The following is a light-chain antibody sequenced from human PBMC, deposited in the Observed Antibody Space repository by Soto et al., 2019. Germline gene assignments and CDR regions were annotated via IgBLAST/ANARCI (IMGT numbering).Light chain of an antibody. CDR1: SSDVGSYNL. J-gene: IGLJ2*01. CDR3: CSYAGSSTV. Sequence: QSALTQPASVSGSPGQSITISCTGTSSDVGSYNLVSWYQQHPGKAPKLMIYEGSKRPSGVSNRFSGSKSGNTASLTISGLQAEAEADYYCCSYAGSSTVFGGGTKLTVL. CDR2: EGS. V-gene: IGLV2-23*01.